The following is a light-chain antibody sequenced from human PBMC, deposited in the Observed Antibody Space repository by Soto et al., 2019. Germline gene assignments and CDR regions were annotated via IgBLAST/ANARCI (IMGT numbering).Light chain of an antibody. CDR2: GAS. Sequence: EIVSTQSPGTLSLSPGQRATLSCRASQSVGSNYLAWYQQKPGQAPRLLIYGASGRATGIPDRFSGSGSGTDFSLTINTLESEDFAVYYCQQYGSSPRLTFGGGTKLEIK. CDR1: QSVGSNY. J-gene: IGKJ4*01. V-gene: IGKV3-20*01. CDR3: QQYGSSPRLT.